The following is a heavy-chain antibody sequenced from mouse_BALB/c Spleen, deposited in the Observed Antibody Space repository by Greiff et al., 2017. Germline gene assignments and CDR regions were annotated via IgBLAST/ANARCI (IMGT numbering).Heavy chain of an antibody. CDR1: GFAFSSYD. V-gene: IGHV5-12-1*01. D-gene: IGHD1-3*01. J-gene: IGHJ1*01. CDR3: AKHSYSGTHWYFDV. CDR2: ISSGGGST. Sequence: EVLGVESGGGLVKPAGCLKLTCAASGFAFSSYDMSWVRQTPEKRLEWVAYISSGGGSTYYSDTVKGRFTISRDNAKNTLYLQMSSLKSADTAMDYCAKHSYSGTHWYFDVWGAGTTVTVSS.